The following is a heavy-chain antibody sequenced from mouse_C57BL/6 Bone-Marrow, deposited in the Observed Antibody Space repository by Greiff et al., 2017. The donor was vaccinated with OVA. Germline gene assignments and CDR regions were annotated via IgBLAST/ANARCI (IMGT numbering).Heavy chain of an antibody. CDR2: ISSGGSYT. CDR1: GFTFSSYG. Sequence: EVKLVESGGDLVKPGGSLTLSCAASGFTFSSYGMSWVRPTPDKRLEWVATISSGGSYTYYPASVKGRFTLSRDTAQHTLYLQMSSLKSEDTAMYYCARPYYYGSSYSAWVAYWGQGTLVTVSA. D-gene: IGHD1-1*01. CDR3: ARPYYYGSSYSAWVAY. J-gene: IGHJ3*01. V-gene: IGHV5-6*01.